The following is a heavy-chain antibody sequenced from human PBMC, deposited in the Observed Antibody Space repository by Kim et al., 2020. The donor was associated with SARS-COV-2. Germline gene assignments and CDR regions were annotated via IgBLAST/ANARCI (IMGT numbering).Heavy chain of an antibody. J-gene: IGHJ6*02. CDR1: RFTFNNYW. D-gene: IGHD3-10*01. CDR2: ISSDGSIT. Sequence: GGSLRLSCAVSRFTFNNYWINWVRHAPGKGLVWVSRISSDGSITNYADSVKGRFTISRDNAENTLYLQMNSLRAEDTAVYYCARGFFRDGFDFWCQGTTGTVSS. V-gene: IGHV3-74*01. CDR3: ARGFFRDGFDF.